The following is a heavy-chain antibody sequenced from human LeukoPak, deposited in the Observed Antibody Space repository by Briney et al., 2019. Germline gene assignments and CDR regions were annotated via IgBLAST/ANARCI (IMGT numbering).Heavy chain of an antibody. D-gene: IGHD7-27*01. CDR2: ISYDGSNK. V-gene: IGHV3-30*18. CDR3: AKDLGSHPDY. Sequence: GGSLRLSCAASGFTFSSYGMHWVRQAPGKGLEWVAVISYDGSNKYYADSVKGRFTISRDNSKNTLYLQMNSLRAEDTAVYYCAKDLGSHPDYWGQGTLVTVSS. CDR1: GFTFSSYG. J-gene: IGHJ4*02.